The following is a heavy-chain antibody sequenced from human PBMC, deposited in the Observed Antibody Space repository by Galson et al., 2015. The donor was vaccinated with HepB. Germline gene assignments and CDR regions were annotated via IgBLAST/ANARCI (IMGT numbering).Heavy chain of an antibody. CDR3: AGHLLIYGSESTGARYPLGY. CDR2: INTNTGNP. D-gene: IGHD3-10*01. Sequence: SVKVSCKASGYTFTSYAMNWVRQAPGQGLEWMGWINTNTGNPTYAQGFTGRFVFSLDTSVSTAYLQISSLKAEDTAVYYCAGHLLIYGSESTGARYPLGYWGQGTLVTVSS. J-gene: IGHJ4*02. V-gene: IGHV7-4-1*02. CDR1: GYTFTSYA.